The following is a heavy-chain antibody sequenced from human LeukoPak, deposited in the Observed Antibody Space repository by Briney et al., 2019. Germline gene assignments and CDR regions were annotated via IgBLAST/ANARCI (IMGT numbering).Heavy chain of an antibody. CDR3: AKDPSRGSWYFDY. Sequence: PGVSLRLSCVASGFTFSSYWMTWVRQAPGKGLEWLANIKEDGSIQYYLDSVRGRFTISRDNAKTSVYLQLNSLRAEDTAVYYCAKDPSRGSWYFDYWGQGTLVTVSS. V-gene: IGHV3-7*03. CDR1: GFTFSSYW. D-gene: IGHD6-13*01. J-gene: IGHJ4*02. CDR2: IKEDGSIQ.